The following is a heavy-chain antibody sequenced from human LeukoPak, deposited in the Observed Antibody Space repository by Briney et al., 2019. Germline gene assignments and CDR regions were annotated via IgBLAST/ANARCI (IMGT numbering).Heavy chain of an antibody. CDR3: ARDVHSRGRPNWFDP. J-gene: IGHJ5*02. Sequence: SQTLSLTCALSGDSVSSNSAAWNWLRQSPSRGLEWLGRTYYRSKWYNDYAVSVKSRITINPDTSKNQFSLQLNSVTPEDTAVYYCARDVHSRGRPNWFDPWGQGTLVTVSS. D-gene: IGHD3-22*01. V-gene: IGHV6-1*01. CDR2: TYYRSKWYN. CDR1: GDSVSSNSAA.